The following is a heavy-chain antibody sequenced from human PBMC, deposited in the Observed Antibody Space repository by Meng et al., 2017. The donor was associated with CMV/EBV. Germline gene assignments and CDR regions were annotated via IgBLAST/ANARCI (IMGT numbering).Heavy chain of an antibody. CDR3: ARDNRRGGVDY. D-gene: IGHD3-3*01. J-gene: IGHJ4*02. Sequence: QVQLRTHGPGLSKPSPTLYLTCPVSGGSISSGDSYWSWSRQPPGKGLEWIGYIYYSGSTYYNPSLKSRVTISVDTSKNQFSLKLSSVTAADTAVYYCARDNRRGGVDYWGQGTLVTVSS. CDR2: IYYSGST. V-gene: IGHV4-30-4*08. CDR1: GGSISSGDSY.